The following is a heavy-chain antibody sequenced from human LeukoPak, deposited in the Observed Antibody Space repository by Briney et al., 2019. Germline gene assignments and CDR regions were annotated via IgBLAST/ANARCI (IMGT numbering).Heavy chain of an antibody. Sequence: GVSVKVSCKASGYTFTGYYMHWVRQAPGQGLEWMGWINPNSGGTNYAQKFQGRVTMTRDTSISTAYMELSRLRSDDTAVYYCARDFSGYDYQFDPWGQGTLVTVSS. CDR3: ARDFSGYDYQFDP. CDR2: INPNSGGT. V-gene: IGHV1-2*02. CDR1: GYTFTGYY. J-gene: IGHJ5*02. D-gene: IGHD5-12*01.